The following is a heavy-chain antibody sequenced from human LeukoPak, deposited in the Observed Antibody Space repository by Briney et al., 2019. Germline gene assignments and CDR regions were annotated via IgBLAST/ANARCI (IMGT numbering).Heavy chain of an antibody. D-gene: IGHD6-6*01. V-gene: IGHV3-23*01. CDR1: EFSFSNYA. CDR2: ITSSGADT. Sequence: GGSLRLSCAASEFSFSNYAMSWVRQAPGKGLEWVSAITSSGADTYHADSVRGRFTISRDNSKNTLFLQMNSLRVEDTAIYYCAKGSRSSRPYYFDYWGQGTLVTVSS. CDR3: AKGSRSSRPYYFDY. J-gene: IGHJ4*02.